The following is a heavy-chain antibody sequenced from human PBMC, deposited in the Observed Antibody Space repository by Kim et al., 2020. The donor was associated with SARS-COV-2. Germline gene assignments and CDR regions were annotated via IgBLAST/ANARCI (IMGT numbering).Heavy chain of an antibody. CDR1: GGSFSGYY. CDR2: INHSGST. D-gene: IGHD5-12*01. V-gene: IGHV4-34*01. CDR3: ACRDGYNSGRGYAFDI. J-gene: IGHJ3*02. Sequence: SETLSLTCAVYGGSFSGYYWSWIRQPPGKGLEWIGEINHSGSTNYNPSLKSRVTISVDTSKNQFSLKLSSVTAADTAVYYCACRDGYNSGRGYAFDIWGQGTMVTVSS.